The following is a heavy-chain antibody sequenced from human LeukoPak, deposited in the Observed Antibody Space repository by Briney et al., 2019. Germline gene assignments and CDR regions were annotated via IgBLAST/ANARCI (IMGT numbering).Heavy chain of an antibody. CDR3: ARDSIFSYYYYYMDV. V-gene: IGHV4-59*11. CDR2: IYYSGST. CDR1: GGSISSHY. J-gene: IGHJ6*03. Sequence: SETLSLTCTVSGGSISSHYWSWIRQPPGKGLEWIGYIYYSGSTNYNPSLKSRVTISVDTSKNQFSLKLSSVTAADTAVYYRARDSIFSYYYYYMDVWGKGTTVTVSS.